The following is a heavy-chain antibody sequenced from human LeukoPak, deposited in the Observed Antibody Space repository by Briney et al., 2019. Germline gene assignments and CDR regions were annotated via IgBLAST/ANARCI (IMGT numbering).Heavy chain of an antibody. CDR1: GFTFSSYA. Sequence: GGSLRLSCAASGFTFSSYAMSWVRQAPGKGLEWVSAISGSGGSTYYADSVKGRFTISRDNSKNTLYLQMNSLRAEHTAVYYCAKGLIAAATPLSLYYWGQGTLVTVSS. CDR3: AKGLIAAATPLSLYY. V-gene: IGHV3-23*01. D-gene: IGHD6-13*01. CDR2: ISGSGGST. J-gene: IGHJ4*02.